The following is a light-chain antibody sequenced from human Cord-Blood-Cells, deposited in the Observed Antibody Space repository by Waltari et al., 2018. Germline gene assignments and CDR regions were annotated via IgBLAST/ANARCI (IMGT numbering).Light chain of an antibody. V-gene: IGLV4-69*01. Sequence: QLVLTQSPSASASLGASVKLTCTLSSGHSRYAIAWHHQQPEKGTRYLMKLNSDGSHSKGDGIPDRFSGSSSGAERYLTISSLQSEDEADYYCQTWGTGIQVFGGGTKLTVL. J-gene: IGLJ3*02. CDR1: SGHSRYA. CDR2: LNSDGSH. CDR3: QTWGTGIQV.